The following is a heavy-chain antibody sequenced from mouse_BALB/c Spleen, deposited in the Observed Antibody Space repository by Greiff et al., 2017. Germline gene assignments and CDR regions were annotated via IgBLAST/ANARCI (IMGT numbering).Heavy chain of an antibody. V-gene: IGHV1S81*02. CDR2: INPSNGRT. CDR3: ARERGYPFAY. D-gene: IGHD2-2*01. CDR1: GYTFTSYW. J-gene: IGHJ3*01. Sequence: QVQLQQPGAELVKPGASVKLSCKASGYTFTSYWMHWVKQRPGQGLEWIGEINPSNGRTNYNEKFKSKATLTVDKSSSTAYMQLSSLTSEDSAVYYCARERGYPFAYGGQGTLVTVSA.